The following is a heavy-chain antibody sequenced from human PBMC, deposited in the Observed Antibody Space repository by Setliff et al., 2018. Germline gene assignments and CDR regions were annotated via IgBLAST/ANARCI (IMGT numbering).Heavy chain of an antibody. J-gene: IGHJ4*02. CDR2: IYDSGKT. D-gene: IGHD2-2*01. CDR1: GDSISTFSYY. V-gene: IGHV4-39*01. Sequence: SETLSLTCSVPGDSISTFSYYWGWIRQPPGKGLEWIGTIYDSGKTYYNPSLKSRVSISVDTSKNQFSLKLNSVTAADTGVYYCASCRYQVPYNYWGQGTLVTVSS. CDR3: ASCRYQVPYNY.